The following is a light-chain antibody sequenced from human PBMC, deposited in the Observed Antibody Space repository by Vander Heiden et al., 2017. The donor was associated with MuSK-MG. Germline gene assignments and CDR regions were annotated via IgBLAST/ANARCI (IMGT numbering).Light chain of an antibody. CDR3: QRTDSSPWT. CDR1: ESIGDY. CDR2: AAS. V-gene: IGKV1-39*01. J-gene: IGKJ1*01. Sequence: DIQMTQSPSSLSASVGDRVTITCRASESIGDYLNWYQQKPGKAPNLLIYAASSLKPGVPSRFSGSGYGKDFTLTINRLQPEDFATYYCQRTDSSPWTFGQGTKVDI.